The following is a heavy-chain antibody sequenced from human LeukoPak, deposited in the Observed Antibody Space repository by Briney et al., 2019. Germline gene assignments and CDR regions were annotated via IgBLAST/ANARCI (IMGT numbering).Heavy chain of an antibody. V-gene: IGHV4-59*08. J-gene: IGHJ4*02. D-gene: IGHD3-9*01. CDR3: ARHGRGYDILTGYFSGGAGGVEFDY. Sequence: SETLSLTCTVSGGSISSYYWSWIRQPPGKGLEWIGYIYYSGSTNYNPSLKSRVTISVDTSKNQFSLKLSSVTAADTAVYYCARHGRGYDILTGYFSGGAGGVEFDYWGQGTLVTVSS. CDR1: GGSISSYY. CDR2: IYYSGST.